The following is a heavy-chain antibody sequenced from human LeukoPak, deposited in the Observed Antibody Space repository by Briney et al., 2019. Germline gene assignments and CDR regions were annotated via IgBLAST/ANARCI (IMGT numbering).Heavy chain of an antibody. CDR3: ARDQGYCSGGSCYSGWFDP. Sequence: SQTLSLTCAVYGGSFSGYYWSWIRQPPGKGLEWIGEINHSGSTNYNPSLKSRVTISVDTSKNQFSLKLSSVAAADTAVYYCARDQGYCSGGSCYSGWFDPWGQGTLVTVSS. CDR2: INHSGST. CDR1: GGSFSGYY. D-gene: IGHD2-15*01. V-gene: IGHV4-34*01. J-gene: IGHJ5*02.